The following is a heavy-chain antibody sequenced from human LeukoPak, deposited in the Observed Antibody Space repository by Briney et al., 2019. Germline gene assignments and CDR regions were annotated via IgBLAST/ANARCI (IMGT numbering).Heavy chain of an antibody. CDR3: VRDIRYIGSTFYYDL. CDR2: ITSGDSSV. J-gene: IGHJ4*02. CDR1: GFTFSVYQ. Sequence: GGSLRLSCVASGFTFSVYQMGWIRQAPGKGLEWISFITSGDSSVEYADSVKGRFTISRDNDKSSLYLQMNTLRAEDTAVYYCVRDIRYIGSTFYYDLWGQGTLVTVSS. D-gene: IGHD1-26*01. V-gene: IGHV3-11*01.